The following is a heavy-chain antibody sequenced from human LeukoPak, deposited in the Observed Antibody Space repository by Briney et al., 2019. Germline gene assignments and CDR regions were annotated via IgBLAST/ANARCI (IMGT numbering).Heavy chain of an antibody. Sequence: GRSLRLSCAASGFTFDDYAMHWVRQAPGKGLELVSGISWNSGSIGYADSVKGRFTISRDNAKNSLYLQMNSLRAEDMALYYCAKDIAAAGDGCFDYWGQGTLVTVSS. CDR1: GFTFDDYA. CDR3: AKDIAAAGDGCFDY. V-gene: IGHV3-9*03. D-gene: IGHD6-13*01. CDR2: ISWNSGSI. J-gene: IGHJ4*02.